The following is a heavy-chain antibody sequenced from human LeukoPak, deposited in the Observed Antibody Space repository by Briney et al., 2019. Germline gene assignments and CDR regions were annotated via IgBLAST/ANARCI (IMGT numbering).Heavy chain of an antibody. CDR3: ARWGSIAVARFDY. V-gene: IGHV4-59*01. D-gene: IGHD6-13*01. CDR2: IYYTGST. J-gene: IGHJ4*02. CDR1: GGSISSYY. Sequence: PSETLSLTCTVFGGSISSYYWSWIRQPPGKGLEWIGYIYYTGSTNYNPSLTSRVNISVDTSKNQFSLNLTSVTAADTAVYYCARWGSIAVARFDYWGQGTLVTVSS.